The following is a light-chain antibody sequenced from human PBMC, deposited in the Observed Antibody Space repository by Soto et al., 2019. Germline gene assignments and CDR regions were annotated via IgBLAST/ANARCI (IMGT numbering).Light chain of an antibody. CDR3: QQYDDLPPFT. J-gene: IGKJ3*01. Sequence: DIQMTQSPSSLSASVGDRVTITCQASQDINDCLNWYQQKPGKAPRLLISDASNLETGVPSRFSGSGYGTLFTLTISSLQPEDFATYFCQQYDDLPPFTFGPGTKVDL. CDR1: QDINDC. V-gene: IGKV1-33*01. CDR2: DAS.